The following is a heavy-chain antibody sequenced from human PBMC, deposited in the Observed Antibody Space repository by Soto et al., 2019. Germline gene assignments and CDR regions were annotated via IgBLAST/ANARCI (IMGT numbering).Heavy chain of an antibody. CDR2: ISHNDEPKI. D-gene: IGHD3-10*01. V-gene: IGHV3-30-3*01. CDR1: GFSFKNYA. Sequence: QVQLVESGGGVVQPGSSLRLSCAASGFSFKNYAFHWVRQAPGKGLEWVALISHNDEPKIFYADSVQGRFTISRDNFKSTVYLQMNSLRDEDTAVYHCARGGRAETYYNAFDYWGQGTQVTVSS. J-gene: IGHJ4*01. CDR3: ARGGRAETYYNAFDY.